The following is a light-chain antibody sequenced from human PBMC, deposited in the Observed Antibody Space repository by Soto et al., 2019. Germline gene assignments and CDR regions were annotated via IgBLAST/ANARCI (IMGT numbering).Light chain of an antibody. CDR1: QTVSDMY. Sequence: EIVLTQSPGTLSLSPGERATLSCRASQTVSDMYLAWYQQKPGQAPRLLIYASNRATGIPDRFSGSGSGTDFTLTIGRLEPEDFAGYYCQHYGTSALFGPGTKVDIK. CDR2: AS. V-gene: IGKV3-20*01. CDR3: QHYGTSAL. J-gene: IGKJ3*01.